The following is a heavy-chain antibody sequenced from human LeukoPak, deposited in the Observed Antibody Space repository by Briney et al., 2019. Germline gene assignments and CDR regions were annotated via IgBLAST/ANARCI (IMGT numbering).Heavy chain of an antibody. Sequence: GRSLRLSCAASGFTFSSYGMHWVRQAPGKGLEWVAVIWYDGSNKYYADSVKGRFTISRDNSKNTLYLQMNSLRAEDTAVYCCARQRLGYCSGGSCPFDYWGQGTLVTVSS. V-gene: IGHV3-33*01. J-gene: IGHJ4*02. CDR2: IWYDGSNK. CDR1: GFTFSSYG. D-gene: IGHD2-15*01. CDR3: ARQRLGYCSGGSCPFDY.